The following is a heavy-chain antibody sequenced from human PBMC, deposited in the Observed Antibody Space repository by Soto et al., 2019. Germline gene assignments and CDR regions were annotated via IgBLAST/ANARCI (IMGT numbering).Heavy chain of an antibody. CDR3: ARSAERIPMVRGVIVPMGAFDI. D-gene: IGHD3-10*01. V-gene: IGHV1-2*02. Sequence: ASVKVSCKASGYTFTGYYMHWVRQAPGQGLEWMGWINPNSGGTNYAQKFQGRVTVTRDTPTSTAYMELSRLRSDDTAVYYCARSAERIPMVRGVIVPMGAFDISGQGTVVTGSS. CDR2: INPNSGGT. CDR1: GYTFTGYY. J-gene: IGHJ3*02.